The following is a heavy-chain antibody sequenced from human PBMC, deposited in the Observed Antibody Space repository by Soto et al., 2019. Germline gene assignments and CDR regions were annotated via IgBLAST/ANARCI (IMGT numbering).Heavy chain of an antibody. J-gene: IGHJ4*02. Sequence: QVQLVESGGGVDQPGRSLRLSCAASGFSFSRYGMHWVRQAPGKGLEWVAVILDDGSDKDYTDAVKGRFTISRDNSKNTLYLEMNSLRAEDTAVYYCARDDDYGDNGLDYWGQGTLVTVSS. CDR3: ARDDDYGDNGLDY. V-gene: IGHV3-33*01. D-gene: IGHD4-17*01. CDR2: ILDDGSDK. CDR1: GFSFSRYG.